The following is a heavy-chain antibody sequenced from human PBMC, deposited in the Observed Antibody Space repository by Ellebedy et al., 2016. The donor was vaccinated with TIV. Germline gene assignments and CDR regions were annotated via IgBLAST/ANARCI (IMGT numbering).Heavy chain of an antibody. V-gene: IGHV3-7*01. CDR1: GFSFRSYW. Sequence: PGGSLRLSCEASGFSFRSYWMSWVRQAPGKGLEWAANIYQDGSVQYYLDSVKGRFTISRDNAITSLFLQMNSLRAGDTAVYYCARRGSYGDYAVQVNSWFDRWGRGTLVTVSS. J-gene: IGHJ5*02. D-gene: IGHD4-17*01. CDR3: ARRGSYGDYAVQVNSWFDR. CDR2: IYQDGSVQ.